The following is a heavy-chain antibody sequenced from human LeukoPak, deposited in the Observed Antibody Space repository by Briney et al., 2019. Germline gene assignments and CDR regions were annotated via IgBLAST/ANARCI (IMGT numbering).Heavy chain of an antibody. V-gene: IGHV3-23*01. Sequence: GGSLRLSCTASRFTFSTYAMSWVRQAPGKGLEWVSSISGIGDTTYYTGSVKGRFTISRDNSKNALYLQMSSLRAEDTAVYYCAKSQRNDQQVVQRIDYWGQGTLVTVSS. CDR1: RFTFSTYA. J-gene: IGHJ4*02. CDR3: AKSQRNDQQVVQRIDY. CDR2: ISGIGDTT. D-gene: IGHD2-2*01.